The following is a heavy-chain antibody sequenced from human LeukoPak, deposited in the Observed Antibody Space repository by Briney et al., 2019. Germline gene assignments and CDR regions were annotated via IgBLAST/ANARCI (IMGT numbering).Heavy chain of an antibody. V-gene: IGHV3-33*06. CDR3: TKYSGYSYFDY. J-gene: IGHJ4*02. CDR2: IWYDGSKK. Sequence: PGGSLRLSCAASGFTFTIYGIHWVRQAPGKGLEWVAVIWYDGSKKYYADSVKGRFTISRDDSKDTVYLQMNSLRAEDTAVYYRTKYSGYSYFDYWGQGTLVTVSS. CDR1: GFTFTIYG. D-gene: IGHD5-12*01.